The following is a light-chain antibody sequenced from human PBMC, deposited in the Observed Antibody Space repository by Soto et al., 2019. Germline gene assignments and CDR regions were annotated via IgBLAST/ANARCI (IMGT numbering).Light chain of an antibody. V-gene: IGKV3-20*01. CDR3: QQYGSSPFT. CDR2: GAS. Sequence: EFVLTQSPGTLSLSPGERATLSCRASQSVSSNYLTWYQQKPGQAPRLLIYGASIRATGIPDRFSGSGSGTDFTLTISRLEPEDFAVYYCQQYGSSPFTFGPGTKVDIK. J-gene: IGKJ3*01. CDR1: QSVSSNY.